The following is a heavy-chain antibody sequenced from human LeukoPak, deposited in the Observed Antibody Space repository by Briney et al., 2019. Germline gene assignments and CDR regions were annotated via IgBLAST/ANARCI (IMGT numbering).Heavy chain of an antibody. CDR1: GGSFSGYY. CDR2: INHSGST. CDR3: ARDRDDILTGYYYFDY. V-gene: IGHV4-34*01. D-gene: IGHD3-9*01. Sequence: SLETLSLTCAVYGGSFSGYYWSWIRQPPGKGLEWIGEINHSGSTNYNPSLKSRVTISVDTSKNQFSLKLSSVTAADTAVYYCARDRDDILTGYYYFDYWGQGTLVTVSS. J-gene: IGHJ4*02.